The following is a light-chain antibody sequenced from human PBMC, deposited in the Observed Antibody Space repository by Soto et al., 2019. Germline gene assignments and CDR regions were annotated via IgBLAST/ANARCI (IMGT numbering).Light chain of an antibody. CDR3: TSYAGSNIWV. Sequence: QSVLTQPPSASGTPGQSVTISCTGTSSDVGAYNYVSWYQQYPGKAPKLMIYEVNKRPSGVPDRFDGSKSGTTASLTVSGLQPEDEADYHGTSYAGSNIWVFGGGTKVTVL. CDR2: EVN. CDR1: SSDVGAYNY. V-gene: IGLV2-8*01. J-gene: IGLJ3*02.